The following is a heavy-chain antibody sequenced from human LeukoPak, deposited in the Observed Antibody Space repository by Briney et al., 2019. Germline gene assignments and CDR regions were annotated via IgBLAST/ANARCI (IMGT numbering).Heavy chain of an antibody. CDR1: GFTFSSYA. CDR2: ISGSGGST. D-gene: IGHD2-2*01. J-gene: IGHJ3*02. Sequence: GGSLRLSCAASGFTFSSYAMSWVRQAPGKGLEWVSAISGSGGSTYYAGSVKGRFTISRDNSKNTLYLQMDSLRAEDTAVYYCAKWSGSRNAFDIWGQGTMVTVSS. CDR3: AKWSGSRNAFDI. V-gene: IGHV3-23*01.